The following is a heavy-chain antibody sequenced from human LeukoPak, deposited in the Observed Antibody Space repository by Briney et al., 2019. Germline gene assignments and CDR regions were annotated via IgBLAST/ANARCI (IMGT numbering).Heavy chain of an antibody. D-gene: IGHD6-13*01. CDR3: VRSSAAAAGAFDY. Sequence: GRSLRLSCAASKFTFSTFAMHWVRQAPGKGLEWVALTSSDGSSKYYTDSVKGRFTISRDNAKNSLYLQMNSLRAEDTALYYCVRSSAAAAGAFDYWGQGTLVTVSS. CDR1: KFTFSTFA. J-gene: IGHJ4*02. V-gene: IGHV3-30-3*01. CDR2: TSSDGSSK.